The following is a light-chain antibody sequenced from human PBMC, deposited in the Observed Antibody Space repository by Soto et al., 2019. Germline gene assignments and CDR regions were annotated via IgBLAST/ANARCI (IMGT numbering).Light chain of an antibody. Sequence: DIVLTQSPGTLSLSPGKRATLSCRASQSVASTYLAWYQQKPGQAPRLLIYGASSRATGIPDRFSGSGSGTDFTLTISRLEPEDCAVYYCQQYGNSPPFTFGPGTKVDIK. J-gene: IGKJ3*01. CDR2: GAS. CDR1: QSVASTY. V-gene: IGKV3-20*01. CDR3: QQYGNSPPFT.